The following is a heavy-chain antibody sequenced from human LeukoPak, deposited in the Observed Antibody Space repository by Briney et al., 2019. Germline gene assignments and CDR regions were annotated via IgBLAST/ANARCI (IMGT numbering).Heavy chain of an antibody. V-gene: IGHV4-39*01. CDR3: ARAHIYYGSGSYSH. CDR1: GGSISSSSYY. Sequence: SETLSLTCTVSGGSISSSSYYWGWIRQPPGKGLEWIGSIYYSGSTYYNPSLKSRVTISVDTSKNQFSLKLSSVTAADTAVYYCARAHIYYGSGSYSHWGQGTLVTVSS. J-gene: IGHJ4*02. CDR2: IYYSGST. D-gene: IGHD3-10*01.